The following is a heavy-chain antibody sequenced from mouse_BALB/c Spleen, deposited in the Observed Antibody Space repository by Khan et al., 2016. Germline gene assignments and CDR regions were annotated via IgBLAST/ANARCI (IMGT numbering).Heavy chain of an antibody. J-gene: IGHJ2*01. Sequence: EVELGESGGGLVKPGGSLELSCAASGFTFSSYAMSWVRQTPEKRLEWVAYISSGGSPFYPDILKGRFTISRDNARNILYLQMSSLRSEDTSMYYCTTKVYDFDCWGHGPTLTVSS. CDR1: GFTFSSYA. D-gene: IGHD1-1*01. CDR3: TTKVYDFDC. V-gene: IGHV5-6-5*01. CDR2: ISSGGSP.